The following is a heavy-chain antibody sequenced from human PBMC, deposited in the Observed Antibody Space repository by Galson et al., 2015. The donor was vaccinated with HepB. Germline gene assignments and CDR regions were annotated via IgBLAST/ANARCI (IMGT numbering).Heavy chain of an antibody. CDR3: ARDLGWLPGVYYYGMDV. D-gene: IGHD5-24*01. J-gene: IGHJ6*02. V-gene: IGHV3-30-3*01. CDR2: ISYDGSNK. CDR1: GFTFSSYA. Sequence: SLRLSCAASGFTFSSYAMHWVRQAPGKGLEWVAVISYDGSNKYYADSVKGRFTIPRDNSKNTLYLQMNSLRAEDTAVYYCARDLGWLPGVYYYGMDVWGQGTTVTVSS.